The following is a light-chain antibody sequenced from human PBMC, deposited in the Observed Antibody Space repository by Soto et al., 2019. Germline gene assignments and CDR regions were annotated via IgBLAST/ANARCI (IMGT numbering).Light chain of an antibody. V-gene: IGKV1-39*01. J-gene: IGKJ1*01. CDR1: QSIRSY. CDR2: TTS. Sequence: DIQMTQSPSSLSASVGDRVTITCRASQSIRSYLNWYQQKLGKAPKRLIYTTSNLQSGVPSRFSGSGSGTDFTLTINTLHPEDFATYYCQQSFSSPQTFGQGTKVEIK. CDR3: QQSFSSPQT.